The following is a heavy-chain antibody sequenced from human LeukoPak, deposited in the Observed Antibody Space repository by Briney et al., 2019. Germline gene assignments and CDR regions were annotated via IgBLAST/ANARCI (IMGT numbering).Heavy chain of an antibody. Sequence: PGGSLRLPCAASGFTFSSYSMNWVRQAPGKGLEWVSSISSSSSYIYYADSVKGRFTISRDNAKNSLYLQMNSLRAEDTAVYYCARDLLHYDILTGYYLWGQGTLVTVSS. CDR1: GFTFSSYS. D-gene: IGHD3-9*01. J-gene: IGHJ4*02. V-gene: IGHV3-21*01. CDR3: ARDLLHYDILTGYYL. CDR2: ISSSSSYI.